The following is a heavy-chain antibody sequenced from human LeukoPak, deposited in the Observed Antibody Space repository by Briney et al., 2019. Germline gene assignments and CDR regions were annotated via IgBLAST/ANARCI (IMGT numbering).Heavy chain of an antibody. CDR3: ARRRVLRYFDWSKPYYYYYGMDV. CDR2: INHSGST. D-gene: IGHD3-9*01. CDR1: GGSFSGYY. Sequence: SETLSLTFAVYGGSFSGYYWSWIRQPPGKGLEWIGEINHSGSTNYNPSLKSRVTISVDTSKNQFSLKLSSVTAADTAVYYCARRRVLRYFDWSKPYYYYYGMDVWGQGTTVTVSS. J-gene: IGHJ6*02. V-gene: IGHV4-34*01.